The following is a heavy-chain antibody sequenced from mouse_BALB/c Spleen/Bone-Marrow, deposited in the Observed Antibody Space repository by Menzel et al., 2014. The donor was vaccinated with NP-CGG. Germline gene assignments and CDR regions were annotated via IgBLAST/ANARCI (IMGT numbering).Heavy chain of an antibody. V-gene: IGHV7-3*02. CDR2: IRNKANGYTT. Sequence: EVKVVESGGGLVQPGGSLILSCATSGFTFTDYYMNWVRQPPGKALEWLGFIRNKANGYTTEYSASVKGRFTISRDNSQSILYLQMNILRAEDSATYYCARLGRGYFDYWGQGTTLTVSS. CDR1: GFTFTDYY. CDR3: ARLGRGYFDY. J-gene: IGHJ2*01. D-gene: IGHD4-1*01.